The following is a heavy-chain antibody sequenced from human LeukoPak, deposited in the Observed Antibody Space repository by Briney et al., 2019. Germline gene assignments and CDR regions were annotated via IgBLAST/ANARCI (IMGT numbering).Heavy chain of an antibody. CDR2: ISSSSSYI. V-gene: IGHV3-21*04. D-gene: IGHD4-17*01. Sequence: GGSLRLSCVVSGFSFSSYSMNWVRQAPGKGLEWVSSISSSSSYIYYADSVKGRFTISRDNAKNSLYLQMNSLRAEDTAVYYCARNDDYGDYALGYWGQGTLVTVSS. CDR3: ARNDDYGDYALGY. J-gene: IGHJ4*02. CDR1: GFSFSSYS.